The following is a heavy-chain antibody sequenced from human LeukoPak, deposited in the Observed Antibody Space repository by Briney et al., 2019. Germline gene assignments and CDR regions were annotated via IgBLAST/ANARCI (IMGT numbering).Heavy chain of an antibody. CDR3: ARHVRGSGWVKDY. D-gene: IGHD6-19*01. CDR2: IHYIGST. V-gene: IGHV4-39*01. J-gene: IGHJ4*02. Sequence: SETLSLTCTVSGDSISNHNYFWGWIRQPPGKGLEWIGSIHYIGSTYFNLSLKSRVTVSIDTSKNHFSRKLSSVTAADTAVYYCARHVRGSGWVKDYWGQGTLVTVSS. CDR1: GDSISNHNYF.